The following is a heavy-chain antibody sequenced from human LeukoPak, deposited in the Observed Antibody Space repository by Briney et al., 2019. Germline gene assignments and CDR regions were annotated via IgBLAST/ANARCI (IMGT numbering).Heavy chain of an antibody. D-gene: IGHD2-15*01. V-gene: IGHV4-31*03. CDR1: GDSDNTGGFY. Sequence: SETLSLTCTVSGDSDNTGGFYWTWIRQRPEKGLEWIGYIYNTGSTHYNPSLESRVTLSLDTSKKSFSLRLISVTAADTAVYYCSGGGSPYYFDYWGPGTLVTVSS. CDR2: IYNTGST. CDR3: SGGGSPYYFDY. J-gene: IGHJ4*02.